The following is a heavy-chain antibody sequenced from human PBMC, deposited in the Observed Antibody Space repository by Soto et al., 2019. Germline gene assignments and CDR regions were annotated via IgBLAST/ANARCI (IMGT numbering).Heavy chain of an antibody. V-gene: IGHV2-5*02. J-gene: IGHJ6*02. CDR2: IYWDDDK. Sequence: QITLKESGPTLVKPTQTLTLTGTFSGFSVSTSGVGVAWIRQPPGKALEWLALIYWDDDKRYSPFLQSRVTITKDTSKNHVVLTMTNMDPVYTATYYCAHKGGRGSGMDVWGQGTTVTVSS. CDR3: AHKGGRGSGMDV. CDR1: GFSVSTSGVG. D-gene: IGHD3-10*01.